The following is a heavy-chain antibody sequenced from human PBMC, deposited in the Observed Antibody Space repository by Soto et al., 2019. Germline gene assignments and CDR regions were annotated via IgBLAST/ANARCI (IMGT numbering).Heavy chain of an antibody. Sequence: EVQLVESGGGLVKPGGSLRLSWAAPGFTFSSYWMSWFPQAQGKGLEWVANIKQEGSEKYYVDSVKGRFTIPRDNAKNSLYLQMNSLRAEDTAVYYCAGDPNDFDYWGQGTLVTVSS. CDR1: GFTFSSYW. CDR3: AGDPNDFDY. V-gene: IGHV3-7*01. J-gene: IGHJ4*02. CDR2: IKQEGSEK.